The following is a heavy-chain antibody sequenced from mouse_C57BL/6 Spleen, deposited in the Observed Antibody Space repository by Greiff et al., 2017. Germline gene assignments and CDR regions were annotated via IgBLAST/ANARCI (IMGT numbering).Heavy chain of an antibody. Sequence: VQRVESGPGLVAPSQSLSITCTASGFSLTSYGVHWVRQPPGKGLEWLVVIWSDGSTTYNSALKSRLSISKYNSKSQVFLIMNSLQTNDTAMYYCARHYYGNLYAMDYWGQGTSVTVSS. CDR1: GFSLTSYG. V-gene: IGHV2-6-1*01. CDR2: IWSDGST. J-gene: IGHJ4*01. CDR3: ARHYYGNLYAMDY. D-gene: IGHD2-1*01.